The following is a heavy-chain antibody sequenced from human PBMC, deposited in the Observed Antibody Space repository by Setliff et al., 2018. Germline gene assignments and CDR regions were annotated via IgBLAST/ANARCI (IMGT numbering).Heavy chain of an antibody. D-gene: IGHD6-19*01. CDR1: GYTFTSYG. J-gene: IGHJ4*02. Sequence: ASVKVSCKASGYTFTSYGINWVRQAPGQGLEWMGWISAYNGNTNYAQKFQGRVTMTTDTSTGTAYMELRTLSSDDTAVYYCVRSSAPQVVLAADFDFWGQGTPGTVSS. V-gene: IGHV1-18*01. CDR3: VRSSAPQVVLAADFDF. CDR2: ISAYNGNT.